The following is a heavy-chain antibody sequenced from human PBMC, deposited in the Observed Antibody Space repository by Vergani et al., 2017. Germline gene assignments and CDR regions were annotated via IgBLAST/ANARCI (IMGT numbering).Heavy chain of an antibody. J-gene: IGHJ5*02. CDR1: GYSFTSYW. V-gene: IGHV5-51*01. Sequence: EVPLVPSGAAVKKPGESLKISCKGSGYSFTSYWVGWVRQMPGKGLAWMGIIYPGDSDTRYSPSFQGQVTISADQSISTAYLQWSSLNASDTAMYYCARQYGSGANWFDPWGQGTLVTVSS. CDR2: IYPGDSDT. D-gene: IGHD3-10*01. CDR3: ARQYGSGANWFDP.